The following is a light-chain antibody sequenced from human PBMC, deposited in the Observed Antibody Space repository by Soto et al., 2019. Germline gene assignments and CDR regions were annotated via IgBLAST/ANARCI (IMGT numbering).Light chain of an antibody. Sequence: EIMVTQSPGTLSLSPGERATLSCRASQSVSSSYLAWYQQKPGQPPRLLIYGASSRATGIPDRFSGSGSGTEFTLTISSLQSEDFAVYYCQQYNSGPYTFGQGTRLEIK. J-gene: IGKJ5*01. CDR3: QQYNSGPYT. CDR2: GAS. CDR1: QSVSSSY. V-gene: IGKV3-20*01.